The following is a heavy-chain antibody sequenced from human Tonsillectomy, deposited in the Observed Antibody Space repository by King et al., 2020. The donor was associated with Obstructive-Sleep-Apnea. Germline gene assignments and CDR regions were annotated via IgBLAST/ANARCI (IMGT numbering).Heavy chain of an antibody. J-gene: IGHJ6*02. Sequence: VQLVESGGGLVKPGGSLRLSCAASGFTFSDYYMSWIRQAPGKGLEWVSYISSSGSTIYYADSVKGRFTISRDNAKHSLYLQMNSLRAEDTAVYYCARASAVDYYYYYGMDVWGQGTTVTVSS. CDR1: GFTFSDYY. V-gene: IGHV3-11*01. D-gene: IGHD2-15*01. CDR2: ISSSGSTI. CDR3: ARASAVDYYYYYGMDV.